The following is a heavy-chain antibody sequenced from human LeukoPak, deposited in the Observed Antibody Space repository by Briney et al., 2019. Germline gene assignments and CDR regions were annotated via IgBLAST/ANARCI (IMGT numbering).Heavy chain of an antibody. CDR1: GFTFSSYG. CDR3: AKSQLRYFDWLPDY. CDR2: IRYDGSNK. Sequence: GGSLRLSCAASGFTFSSYGMHWVRQAPGKGLEWVAFIRYDGSNKYYADSVKGRFTISRDNSKNTLYLQMNSLRAEDTAVYYCAKSQLRYFDWLPDYWGQGTLVTVSS. V-gene: IGHV3-30*02. J-gene: IGHJ4*02. D-gene: IGHD3-9*01.